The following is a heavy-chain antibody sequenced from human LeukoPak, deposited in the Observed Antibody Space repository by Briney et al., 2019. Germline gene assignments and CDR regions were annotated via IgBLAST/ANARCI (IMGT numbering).Heavy chain of an antibody. Sequence: PGRSLRLSCAASGFTFSSYGMHWVRQAPGKGLEWVAVIWYDGSNKYYADSVKGRFTISRDNSKNTLHLQMNSLRAEDTAVYYCARELRYSYGYCCAFDIWGQGTMVTVSS. CDR2: IWYDGSNK. J-gene: IGHJ3*02. D-gene: IGHD5-18*01. CDR1: GFTFSSYG. V-gene: IGHV3-33*01. CDR3: ARELRYSYGYCCAFDI.